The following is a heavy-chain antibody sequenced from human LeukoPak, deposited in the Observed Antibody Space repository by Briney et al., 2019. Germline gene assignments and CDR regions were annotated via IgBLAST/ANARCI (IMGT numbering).Heavy chain of an antibody. CDR3: ARAGGGYNYSWFDP. Sequence: SETLSLTCTVSGGSVSSGSYYWSWIRQPPGKGLEWIGYIYYSGSTNYNPSLKSRVTISVDTSKNQFSLKLSSVTAADTAVYYCARAGGGYNYSWFDPWGQGTRVTVSS. V-gene: IGHV4-61*01. CDR2: IYYSGST. D-gene: IGHD5-24*01. J-gene: IGHJ5*02. CDR1: GGSVSSGSYY.